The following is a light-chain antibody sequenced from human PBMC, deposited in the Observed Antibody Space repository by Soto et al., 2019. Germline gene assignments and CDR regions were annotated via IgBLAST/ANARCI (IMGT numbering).Light chain of an antibody. J-gene: IGKJ1*01. CDR3: QQRYNLPPWT. Sequence: EIVLTQSPGTLSLSPGDRATFSCRASQSIDNFLAWYQQKPGQAPRLLIYDASSRATGIPDRFSGSGSGTDFTLTISSREPEDFAVYYCQQRYNLPPWTFGQGTKVEIK. CDR1: QSIDNF. CDR2: DAS. V-gene: IGKV3-11*01.